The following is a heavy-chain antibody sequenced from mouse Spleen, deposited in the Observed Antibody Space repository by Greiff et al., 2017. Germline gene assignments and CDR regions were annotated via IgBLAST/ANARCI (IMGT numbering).Heavy chain of an antibody. V-gene: IGHV5-17*01. J-gene: IGHJ4*01. CDR2: ISSGSSTI. Sequence: EVKLVESGGGLVKPGGSLKLSCAASGFTFSDYGMHWVRQAPEKGLEWVAYISSGSSTIYYADTVKGRFTLSRDNAKNTLFLQMTSLRSEDTAMYYYARGGNHAMDDWGQGTSVTVSS. CDR1: GFTFSDYG. CDR3: ARGGNHAMDD. D-gene: IGHD2-1*01.